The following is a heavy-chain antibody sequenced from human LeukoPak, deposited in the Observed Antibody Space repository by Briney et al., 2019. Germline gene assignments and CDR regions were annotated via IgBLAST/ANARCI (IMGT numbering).Heavy chain of an antibody. CDR3: AREFGYRGYIDY. D-gene: IGHD5-12*01. CDR2: IDHIEREK. Sequence: GGSLRLSCAASGFTFSNYWMSWVRQAPVKGLDWVANIDHIEREKYYVDSVKGRFTISRDNAKNSLYLQINSLRADGTGVYYCAREFGYRGYIDYWGLGTLVTVSS. J-gene: IGHJ4*03. V-gene: IGHV3-7*03. CDR1: GFTFSNYW.